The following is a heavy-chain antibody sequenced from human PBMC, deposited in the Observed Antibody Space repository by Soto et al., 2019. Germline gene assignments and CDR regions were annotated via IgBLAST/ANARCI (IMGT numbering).Heavy chain of an antibody. D-gene: IGHD1-26*01. J-gene: IGHJ6*02. CDR3: ASSVVGAANYYYYGMDV. V-gene: IGHV1-18*01. CDR1: GYTFTSYG. CDR2: ISAYNGNT. Sequence: ASVKVSCKASGYTFTSYGISWVRQAPGQGLEWMGWISAYNGNTNYAQKLQGRVTMTTDTSTSTAYMELRSLRSDDTAVYYCASSVVGAANYYYYGMDVWGQGTTVTSP.